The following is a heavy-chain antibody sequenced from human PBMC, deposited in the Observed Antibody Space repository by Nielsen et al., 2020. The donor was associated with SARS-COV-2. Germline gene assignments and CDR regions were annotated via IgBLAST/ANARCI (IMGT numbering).Heavy chain of an antibody. CDR3: ATTFGVFRPTGAARWFDP. V-gene: IGHV1-46*01. CDR1: GYTFTSYY. J-gene: IGHJ5*02. D-gene: IGHD3-16*01. Sequence: ASVKVSCKASGYTFTSYYMHWVRQAPGQGLEWMGIINPSGGSTIYAQKFQGRVTMTEDTSTDTAYMELSSLRSEDTAVYYCATTFGVFRPTGAARWFDPWGQGTLVTVSS. CDR2: INPSGGST.